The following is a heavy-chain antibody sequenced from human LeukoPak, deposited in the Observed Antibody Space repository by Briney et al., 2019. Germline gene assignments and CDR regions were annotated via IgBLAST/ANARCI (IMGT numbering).Heavy chain of an antibody. CDR3: ARDAAVLRFLEPSGYFDL. CDR1: GFTFSSYS. Sequence: GGSLRLSCAASGFTFSSYSMNWVRQAPGKGLEWVSYISSSSSTIYYADSVKGRFTISRDNAKNSLYLQMNSLRAEDTAVYYCARDAAVLRFLEPSGYFDLWGRGTLVTVSS. CDR2: ISSSSSTI. J-gene: IGHJ2*01. V-gene: IGHV3-48*01. D-gene: IGHD3-3*01.